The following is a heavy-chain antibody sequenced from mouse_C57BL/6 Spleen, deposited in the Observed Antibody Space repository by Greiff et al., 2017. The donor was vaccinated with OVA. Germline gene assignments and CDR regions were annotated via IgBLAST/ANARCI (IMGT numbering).Heavy chain of an antibody. CDR1: GYSITSGYY. J-gene: IGHJ1*03. D-gene: IGHD2-1*01. CDR3: ARGGDYGNYDWYFDA. V-gene: IGHV3-6*01. CDR2: ISYDGSN. Sequence: EVKVEESGPGLVKPSQSLSLTCSVTGYSITSGYYWNWIRQFPGNKLEWMGYISYDGSNNYNPSLKNRISITRDTSKNQFFLKLNSVTTEDTATYYCARGGDYGNYDWYFDAWGTGTTVTVSS.